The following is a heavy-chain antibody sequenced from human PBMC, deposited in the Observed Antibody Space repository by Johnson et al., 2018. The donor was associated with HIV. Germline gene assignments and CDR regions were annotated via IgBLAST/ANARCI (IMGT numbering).Heavy chain of an antibody. J-gene: IGHJ3*02. CDR3: ARGRWELLRCAFDI. CDR2: ISCNGSST. Sequence: VQLVESGGGVVRPGGSLRLSCAASGFTFADYAMSWVRQAPGKGLEWVSIISCNGSSTGYADSVKGRFTISRDNCKNSLYLQMNSLRAEDTALSYCARGRWELLRCAFDIWGQGTMVTVSS. CDR1: GFTFADYA. V-gene: IGHV3-20*04. D-gene: IGHD1-26*01.